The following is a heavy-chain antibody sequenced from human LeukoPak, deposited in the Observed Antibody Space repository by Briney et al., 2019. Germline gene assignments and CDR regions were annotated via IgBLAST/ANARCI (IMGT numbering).Heavy chain of an antibody. J-gene: IGHJ4*02. V-gene: IGHV3-30*18. CDR2: ISYDGSNK. Sequence: GGSLRLSCAASGFTVSAYGMHWVRQAPGKGLEWVAIISYDGSNKYYPDSVKGRFTISRDDSKNTLYLQMNSLRTEDTAVYYCANELTRPNRPVAGLNYWGQGTLVTVSS. CDR1: GFTVSAYG. CDR3: ANELTRPNRPVAGLNY. D-gene: IGHD6-19*01.